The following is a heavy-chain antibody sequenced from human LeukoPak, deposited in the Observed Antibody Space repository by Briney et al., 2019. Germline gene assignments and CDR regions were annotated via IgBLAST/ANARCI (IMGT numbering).Heavy chain of an antibody. V-gene: IGHV3-21*01. CDR3: ARAAPASYYFDY. D-gene: IGHD6-25*01. CDR2: ISSSSSYI. J-gene: IGHJ4*02. CDR1: GFTFDDYG. Sequence: GGSLRLSCAASGFTFDDYGMSWVRQAPGKGLEWVSSISSSSSYIYYADSVKGRFTISRDNAKNSLYLQMNSLRAEDTAVYYCARAAPASYYFDYWGQGTLVTVSS.